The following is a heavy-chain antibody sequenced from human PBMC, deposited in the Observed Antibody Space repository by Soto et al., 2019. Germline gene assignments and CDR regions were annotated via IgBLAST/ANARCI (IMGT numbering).Heavy chain of an antibody. CDR2: INAGNGNT. CDR1: GYTFTSYA. Sequence: QVQLVQSGAEVKKPGASVKVSCKASGYTFTSYAMHWVRQAPGQRLEWMGWINAGNGNTKYSQKFQGRVTITRDTSASTAYMELSSLRSEDTAVYYGARGYSGSGSRYWYFDLWGRGTLVTVSS. CDR3: ARGYSGSGSRYWYFDL. D-gene: IGHD3-10*01. V-gene: IGHV1-3*01. J-gene: IGHJ2*01.